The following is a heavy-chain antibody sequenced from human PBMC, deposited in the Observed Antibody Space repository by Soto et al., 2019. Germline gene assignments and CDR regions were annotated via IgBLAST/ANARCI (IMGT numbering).Heavy chain of an antibody. J-gene: IGHJ6*02. D-gene: IGHD6-13*01. V-gene: IGHV5-51*01. CDR1: GYSFTSYR. Sequence: GASLNISCKGPGYSFTSYRICGVRQMPGKGLEGMGIIYPGDSDTRYSPSFQGQVTISADKSISTAYLQWSSLKASDTAMYYCARDTSSSYYYYAMEVWRQGT. CDR3: ARDTSSSYYYYAMEV. CDR2: IYPGDSDT.